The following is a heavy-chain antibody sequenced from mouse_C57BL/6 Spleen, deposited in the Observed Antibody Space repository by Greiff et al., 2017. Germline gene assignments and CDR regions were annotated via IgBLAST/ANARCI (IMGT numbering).Heavy chain of an antibody. V-gene: IGHV1-64*01. D-gene: IGHD4-1*01. CDR1: GYTFTSYW. CDR3: ARTGDGPPLAD. CDR2: IHPNSGST. Sequence: QVQLQQPGAELVKPGASVKLSCKASGYTFTSYWMHWVKQRPGQGLEWIGMIHPNSGSTNYNEKFKSQATLTVDNSSSTAYMQLSSRTSEDSAVYYCARTGDGPPLADWGQGTMVTVSA. J-gene: IGHJ3*01.